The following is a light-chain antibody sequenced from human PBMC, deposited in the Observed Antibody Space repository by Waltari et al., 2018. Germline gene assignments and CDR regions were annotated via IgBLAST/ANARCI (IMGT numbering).Light chain of an antibody. CDR2: SAS. CDR1: QAISSW. CDR3: QQYNDWPLT. J-gene: IGKJ5*01. V-gene: IGKV1-12*01. Sequence: DIQMTQSPSFVSASVGDRVTITCRASQAISSWVVWYQQKPGKAPQLLIYSASTLQTGVPSRFSGSGSGTEFTLTITSLQSDDFAVYFCQQYNDWPLTFGQGTRLEIK.